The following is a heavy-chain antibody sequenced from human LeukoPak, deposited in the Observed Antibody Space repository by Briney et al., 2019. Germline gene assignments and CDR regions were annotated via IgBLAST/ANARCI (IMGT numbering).Heavy chain of an antibody. CDR3: ARVAAAGTYYFDY. D-gene: IGHD6-13*01. Sequence: GGSLRLSCAASGFTFSSYSMNWVRQAPGKGLEWVSYISSSSSTIYYADSVKGRFTISRDNAKNSLYLQMNSLRAEDTAVYYCARVAAAGTYYFDYWGQGTLVTVSS. CDR1: GFTFSSYS. CDR2: ISSSSSTI. V-gene: IGHV3-48*04. J-gene: IGHJ4*02.